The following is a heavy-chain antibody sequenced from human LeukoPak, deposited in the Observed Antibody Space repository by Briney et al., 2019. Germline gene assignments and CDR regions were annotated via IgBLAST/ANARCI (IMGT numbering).Heavy chain of an antibody. CDR3: AKPYSSSWYGPFDY. CDR1: GFTFSSYG. D-gene: IGHD6-13*01. V-gene: IGHV3-30*18. CDR2: ISYDGSNK. Sequence: GGSLRLSCAASGFTFSSYGMHWVRQAPGKGLEWVAVISYDGSNKYYADSVKGRFTISRDNSKNTLYLQMNSLRAEDTAVYYCAKPYSSSWYGPFDYWGQGTLVTVSS. J-gene: IGHJ4*02.